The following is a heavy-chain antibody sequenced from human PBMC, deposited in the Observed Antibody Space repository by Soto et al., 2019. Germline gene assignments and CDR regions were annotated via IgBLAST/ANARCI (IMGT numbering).Heavy chain of an antibody. V-gene: IGHV3-21*01. CDR3: ARDRGDIAGQLGY. J-gene: IGHJ4*02. CDR2: ISKSDYT. Sequence: GGSLRLSCTVSGFAFNNYGINWVRQAPGKGLEWVSSISKSDYTYYSDSVKGRFTISRDNAKNSVSLQMNTLRVEDTALYYCARDRGDIAGQLGYWGQGTQVTVSS. D-gene: IGHD5-12*01. CDR1: GFAFNNYG.